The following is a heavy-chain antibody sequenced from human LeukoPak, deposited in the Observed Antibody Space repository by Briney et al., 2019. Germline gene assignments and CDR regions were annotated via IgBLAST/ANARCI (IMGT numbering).Heavy chain of an antibody. Sequence: GESLKISCKGSGYSFTSYWIGWVRQMPGKGLEWTGIIYPGDSDTRYSPSFQGQVTISADKSISTAYLQWSSLKASDTAMYYCARQDRCSSTSCLPRYWGQGTLVTVSS. CDR3: ARQDRCSSTSCLPRY. CDR2: IYPGDSDT. CDR1: GYSFTSYW. V-gene: IGHV5-51*01. D-gene: IGHD2-2*01. J-gene: IGHJ4*02.